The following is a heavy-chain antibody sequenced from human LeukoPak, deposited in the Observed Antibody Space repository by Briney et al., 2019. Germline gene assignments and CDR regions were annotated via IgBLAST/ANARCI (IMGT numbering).Heavy chain of an antibody. V-gene: IGHV1-69*06. D-gene: IGHD3-9*01. CDR1: GGTFSSYA. CDR2: SIPIFGTA. J-gene: IGHJ6*04. CDR3: ARDQDDILTGSMCSSGYYYYGMDV. Sequence: SVKVSCKASGGTFSSYAISWVRQAPGQGLEWMGGSIPIFGTANYAQKFQGRVTITAHKSTSTAYMELSSLRSEDTAVYYCARDQDDILTGSMCSSGYYYYGMDVWGKGTTVTVSS.